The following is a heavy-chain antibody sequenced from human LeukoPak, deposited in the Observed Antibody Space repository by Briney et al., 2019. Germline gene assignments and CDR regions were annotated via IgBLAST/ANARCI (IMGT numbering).Heavy chain of an antibody. V-gene: IGHV4-59*08. CDR2: IYYSGST. CDR1: GGSISSYY. CDR3: ARLPITMVRRVSYYGMDV. J-gene: IGHJ6*02. D-gene: IGHD3-10*01. Sequence: SETLSLTCTVSGGSISSYYWSWIRQPPGKGLEWIGYIYYSGSTNYNPSLKSRVTISVDTSKNQFSLKLSSVTAADTAVYYCARLPITMVRRVSYYGMDVWGQGTTVTVSS.